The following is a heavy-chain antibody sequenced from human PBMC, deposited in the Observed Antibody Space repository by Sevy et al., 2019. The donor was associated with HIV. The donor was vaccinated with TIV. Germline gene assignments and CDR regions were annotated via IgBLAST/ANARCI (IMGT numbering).Heavy chain of an antibody. J-gene: IGHJ6*02. CDR3: AKDFTGYSGMDV. D-gene: IGHD5-18*01. CDR1: GIIFTSSG. Sequence: GGSLRLSCVVSGIIFTSSGMHWVRQAPGKGLEWVAVISYHGRDKFYANSVKGRFTISRDNSKNILYLQMNGLRIEDTAVYYCAKDFTGYSGMDVWGQGTMVTVSS. CDR2: ISYHGRDK. V-gene: IGHV3-30*18.